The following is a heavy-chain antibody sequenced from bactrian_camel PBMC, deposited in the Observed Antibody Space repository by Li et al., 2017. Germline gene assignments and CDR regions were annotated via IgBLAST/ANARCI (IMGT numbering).Heavy chain of an antibody. CDR3: AADVSPSCGTWAIAEFDF. J-gene: IGHJ6*01. CDR1: RSLYSGAC. Sequence: HVQLVESGGGSVQAGGSPRLSCVASRSLYSGACVGWLRQAPGKEREGVAAIDSDGIASYADSVKGRFTVPRDNANNTVNLMMNSLKPEDTAMYYCAADVSPSCGTWAIAEFDFWGQGTQVTVS. D-gene: IGHD2*01. V-gene: IGHV3S53*01. CDR2: IDSDGIA.